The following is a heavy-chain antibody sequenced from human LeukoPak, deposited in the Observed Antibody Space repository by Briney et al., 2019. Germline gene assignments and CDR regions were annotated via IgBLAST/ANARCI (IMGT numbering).Heavy chain of an antibody. CDR2: ISSSGSTI. D-gene: IGHD6-13*01. CDR1: GFTFSDYY. V-gene: IGHV3-11*01. Sequence: GGSLRLSCAASGFTFSDYYMSWIRQAPGKGLEWVSYISSSGSTIYYADSVKGRFTISRDNAKNSLYLQMNSLRAEDMALYYCAKAVGSSSWYYFDYWGQGTLVTVSS. CDR3: AKAVGSSSWYYFDY. J-gene: IGHJ4*02.